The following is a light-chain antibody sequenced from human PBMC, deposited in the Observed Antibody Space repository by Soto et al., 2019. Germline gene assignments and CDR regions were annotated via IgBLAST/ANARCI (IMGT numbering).Light chain of an antibody. Sequence: QSVLTQPPSVSGAPGQRVTISCTGSGSTIGAGYDVHWYRQLPGTAPRLLIYDNTNRPSGVPERFSGSKSGTSASLAITGLQAEDEADYYCQAYDYSLTASVFGGGTKLTVL. CDR2: DNT. J-gene: IGLJ3*02. CDR3: QAYDYSLTASV. V-gene: IGLV1-40*01. CDR1: GSTIGAGYD.